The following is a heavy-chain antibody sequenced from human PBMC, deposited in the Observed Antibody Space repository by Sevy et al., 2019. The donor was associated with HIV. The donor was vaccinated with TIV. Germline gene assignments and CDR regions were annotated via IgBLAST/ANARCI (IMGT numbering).Heavy chain of an antibody. D-gene: IGHD3-22*01. CDR2: IIPIFGTA. J-gene: IGHJ6*03. V-gene: IGHV1-69*06. CDR3: ARGGNYYDSSVSSYYYYMDV. Sequence: ASVKVSCKASGGTFSSYAISWVRQAPGQGLEWMGGIIPIFGTANYAQKFQGRVTITADKSTSTAYMELGSLRSEDTAVYYCARGGNYYDSSVSSYYYYMDVWGKGTTVTVSS. CDR1: GGTFSSYA.